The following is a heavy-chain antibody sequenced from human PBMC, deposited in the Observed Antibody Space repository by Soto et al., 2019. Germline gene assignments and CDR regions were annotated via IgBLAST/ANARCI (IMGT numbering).Heavy chain of an antibody. CDR1: GYRFIKYA. CDR2: INGDNGST. V-gene: IGHV1-3*01. CDR3: VRGGNEYSNYGWFDP. Sequence: ASVKVSCKASGYRFIKYAMHWVRQAPGQTLEWMGWINGDNGSTKYSQKFQDRVTITRDTSTGTAYMEMTSLRSEDTAVYFCVRGGNEYSNYGWFDPWG. D-gene: IGHD4-4*01. J-gene: IGHJ5*02.